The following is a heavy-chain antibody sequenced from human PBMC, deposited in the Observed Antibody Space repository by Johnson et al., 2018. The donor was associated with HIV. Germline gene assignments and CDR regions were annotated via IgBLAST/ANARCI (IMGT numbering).Heavy chain of an antibody. J-gene: IGHJ3*02. V-gene: IGHV3-23*04. D-gene: IGHD2-15*01. CDR2: IGTAGDT. Sequence: VQLVESGGGLVQPGGSLRLSCTASGFTFSTYAMSWVRQAPGKGLEWVSAIGTAGDTYYSDSVMGRFTISRDTSKNTLYLQMNSLRGDDTAVYYCTRVSSTSWALDIWGQGTLVTVSS. CDR3: TRVSSTSWALDI. CDR1: GFTFSTYA.